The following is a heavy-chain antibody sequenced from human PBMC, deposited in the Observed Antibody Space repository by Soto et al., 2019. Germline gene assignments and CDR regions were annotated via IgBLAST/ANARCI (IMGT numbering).Heavy chain of an antibody. CDR1: GFTFDNYG. V-gene: IGHV3-30*18. D-gene: IGHD5-12*01. CDR3: AKDRLKYSGYELGNYFDY. J-gene: IGHJ4*02. Sequence: GGSLRLSCAASGFTFDNYGIHWVRQAPGKGLEWVAVISYDERNKKYLDSVKGRFTISRDNSKKTLYLQMDSLRPEDTAVYYCAKDRLKYSGYELGNYFDYWGQGILVTVSS. CDR2: ISYDERNK.